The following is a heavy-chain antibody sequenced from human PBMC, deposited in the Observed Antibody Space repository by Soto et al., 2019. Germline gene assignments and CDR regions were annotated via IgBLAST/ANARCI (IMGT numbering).Heavy chain of an antibody. V-gene: IGHV1-69*01. CDR2: IIPIFGTA. J-gene: IGHJ4*02. D-gene: IGHD1-26*01. CDR1: GGTFSSYS. CDR3: ARDGGRHSGGIDY. Sequence: QVQLVQSGAEVKKPGSSVKVSCKASGGTFSSYSINWVRQAPGQGLEWMGEIIPIFGTANYAQKFQGRVTISADASTSTASIELSSLRSEDTAVYYCARDGGRHSGGIDYWGQGTLVTVS.